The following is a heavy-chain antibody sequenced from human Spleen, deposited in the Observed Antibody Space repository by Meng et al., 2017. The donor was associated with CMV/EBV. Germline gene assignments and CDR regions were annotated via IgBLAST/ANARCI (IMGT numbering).Heavy chain of an antibody. CDR3: ARTLVGKFDY. CDR2: IDWEYDK. CDR1: EFSLNTYAMG. J-gene: IGHJ4*02. D-gene: IGHD1-26*01. Sequence: SGPTLMKPTQTLTLTCTFSEFSLNTYAMGVSWVRQPPGKALEWLALIDWEYDKYYNTSLKTRLTVSKDTSRNQVVLTMTNVDPVDTATYYCARTLVGKFDYWGQGVPVTVSS. V-gene: IGHV2-70*20.